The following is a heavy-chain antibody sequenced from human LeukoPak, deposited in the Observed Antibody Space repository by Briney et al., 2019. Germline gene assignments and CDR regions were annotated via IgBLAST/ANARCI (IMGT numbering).Heavy chain of an antibody. CDR1: SGSISSYY. D-gene: IGHD3-10*01. V-gene: IGHV4-59*01. Sequence: PSETLSLTCSVSSGSISSYYWSWIRQPPGKGLEWIGYIYYSGSTNYNPSLKSRVTISVDTSKNQFSLKLSSVTAADTAVYYCARARVVRGVIPGYYYYGMDVWGQGTTVTVSS. CDR2: IYYSGST. J-gene: IGHJ6*02. CDR3: ARARVVRGVIPGYYYYGMDV.